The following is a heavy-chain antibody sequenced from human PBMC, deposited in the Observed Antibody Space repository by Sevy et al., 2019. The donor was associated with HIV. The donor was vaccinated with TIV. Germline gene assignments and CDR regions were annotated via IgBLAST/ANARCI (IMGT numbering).Heavy chain of an antibody. Sequence: SETLSLTCTVSGGSISSSSYYWGWIRQPPGKGLEWIGSIYYSGSTYYNPSLKSRVTISVDTSKNQFSLKLSSVTAADTAVYYCARQKKGLITFGVIVTPGPRYYFDYWGQGTLVTVSS. D-gene: IGHD3-16*02. CDR2: IYYSGST. V-gene: IGHV4-39*01. CDR3: ARQKKGLITFGVIVTPGPRYYFDY. CDR1: GGSISSSSYY. J-gene: IGHJ4*02.